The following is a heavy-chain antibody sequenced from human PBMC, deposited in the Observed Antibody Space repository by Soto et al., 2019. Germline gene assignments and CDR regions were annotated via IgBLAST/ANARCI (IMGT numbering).Heavy chain of an antibody. V-gene: IGHV1-69*08. CDR3: AREVTIFGVVRDNWFDP. Sequence: QVQLVQSGAEVMKPGSSVKVSCKASGGTFSSYTISWVRQAPGQGLEWMGRIIPILGIANYAQKFQGRVTITADKSTSTAYMELSSLRSEDTAVYYCAREVTIFGVVRDNWFDPWGQRTLVTVSS. CDR1: GGTFSSYT. CDR2: IIPILGIA. D-gene: IGHD3-3*01. J-gene: IGHJ5*02.